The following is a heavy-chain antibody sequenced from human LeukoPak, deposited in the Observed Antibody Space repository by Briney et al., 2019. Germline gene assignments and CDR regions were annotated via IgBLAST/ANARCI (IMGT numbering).Heavy chain of an antibody. CDR2: IIPIFGTA. D-gene: IGHD2-2*01. J-gene: IGHJ4*02. V-gene: IGHV1-69*13. CDR3: ARAHCSSTSCYVRGVYYFDY. Sequence: GASVKVSCKASGGTFSSYAISWVRQAPGQGLEWMGGIIPIFGTANYAQKFQGRVTITADESTSTAYMELSSLRSEDTAVYYCARAHCSSTSCYVRGVYYFDYWGQGTLVTVSS. CDR1: GGTFSSYA.